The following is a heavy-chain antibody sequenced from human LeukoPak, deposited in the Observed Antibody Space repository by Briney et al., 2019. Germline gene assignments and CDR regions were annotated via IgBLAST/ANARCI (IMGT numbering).Heavy chain of an antibody. CDR2: ISGSGGST. J-gene: IGHJ6*02. D-gene: IGHD4-11*01. V-gene: IGHV3-23*01. CDR3: AKVTDSYYYYGMDV. CDR1: GFTFSSYA. Sequence: PGGSLRLSCAASGFTFSSYAMSWVRQAPGKGLEWVSAISGSGGSTDYADSVKGRFTISRDNSKNTLYLQMNSLRAEDTAVYYCAKVTDSYYYYGMDVWGQGTTVTVSS.